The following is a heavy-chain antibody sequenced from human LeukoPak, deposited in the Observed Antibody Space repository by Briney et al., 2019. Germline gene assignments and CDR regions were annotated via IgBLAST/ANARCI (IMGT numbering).Heavy chain of an antibody. J-gene: IGHJ4*02. V-gene: IGHV4-34*01. CDR2: INHSGST. Sequence: SETLSLTCAVYGGSFSGYYWSWIRQPPGKGLEWIGEINHSGSTNYNPSLKSRVTISVDTSKNQFSLKLSSVTAADTAVYYCASSYYDFWSGYHYWGQGTLVTVSS. CDR1: GGSFSGYY. CDR3: ASSYYDFWSGYHY. D-gene: IGHD3-3*01.